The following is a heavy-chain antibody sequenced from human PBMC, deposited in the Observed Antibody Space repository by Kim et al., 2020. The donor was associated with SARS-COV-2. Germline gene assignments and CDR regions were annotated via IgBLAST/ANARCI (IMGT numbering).Heavy chain of an antibody. J-gene: IGHJ4*02. V-gene: IGHV3-23*01. CDR1: GFTFSSYA. CDR2: ISGSGGST. CDR3: AKGDVLLWFGEPGVDY. D-gene: IGHD3-10*01. Sequence: GGSLRLSCAASGFTFSSYAMSWVRQAPGKGLEWVSAISGSGGSTYYADSVKGRFTISRDNSKNTLYLQMNSLRAEDTAVYYCAKGDVLLWFGEPGVDYWGQGTLVTVSS.